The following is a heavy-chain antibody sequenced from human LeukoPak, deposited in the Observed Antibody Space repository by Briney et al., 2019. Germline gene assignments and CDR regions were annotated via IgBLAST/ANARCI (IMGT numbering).Heavy chain of an antibody. J-gene: IGHJ5*02. D-gene: IGHD3-10*01. CDR1: GYSFTSYW. CDR2: IYPGDSDT. CDR3: ARRSGLWFGELSGWFDP. V-gene: IGHV5-51*01. Sequence: PGESLKISCKGSGYSFTSYWIGWVRQMPGKGLEWMGIIYPGDSDTRYSPSFQGQVTTSADKSISTAYLQWSSLKASDIAMYYCARRSGLWFGELSGWFDPWGQGTLATVSS.